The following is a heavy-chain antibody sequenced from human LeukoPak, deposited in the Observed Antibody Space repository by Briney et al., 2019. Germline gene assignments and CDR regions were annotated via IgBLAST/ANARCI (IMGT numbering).Heavy chain of an antibody. V-gene: IGHV3-7*01. CDR3: ARTYYDFWSDYYFVSYFDY. CDR1: GFIFSDYW. J-gene: IGHJ4*02. Sequence: PGGSLRLSCAASGFIFSDYWMSWVRQAPGKGLEWVANIKQDGSEKYYVDSVKGRFTISRDNAKNSLYLQMNSLRAEDTAVYYCARTYYDFWSDYYFVSYFDYWGQGTLVTASS. CDR2: IKQDGSEK. D-gene: IGHD3-3*01.